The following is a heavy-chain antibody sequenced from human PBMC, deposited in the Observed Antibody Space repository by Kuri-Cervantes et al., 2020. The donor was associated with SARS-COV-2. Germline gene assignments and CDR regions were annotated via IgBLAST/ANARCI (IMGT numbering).Heavy chain of an antibody. CDR1: GFTFSAYW. CDR2: TDGDGTSI. V-gene: IGHV3-74*01. J-gene: IGHJ6*02. Sequence: GESLKISCAVSGFTFSAYWMHWVRHAPGKGLVWVSHTDGDGTSIGYADSVKGRFTISRDNAKGTLYLQMNSLRAEDTAMYYCARGDGMDVWGQGTTVTVSS. CDR3: ARGDGMDV.